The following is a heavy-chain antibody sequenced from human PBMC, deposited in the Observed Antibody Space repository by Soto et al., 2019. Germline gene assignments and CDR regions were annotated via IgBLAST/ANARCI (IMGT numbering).Heavy chain of an antibody. Sequence: QVQLQQWGAGLLKPSETLSLTCAVYGGSFSGYYWSWIRQPPGKGLEWIGEINHSGSTNYNPSLKSRVPISVDTSKNQFSLKLSSVTAADTAVYYCARADYGDYPSDYWGQGTLVTVSS. J-gene: IGHJ4*02. D-gene: IGHD4-17*01. CDR2: INHSGST. CDR1: GGSFSGYY. CDR3: ARADYGDYPSDY. V-gene: IGHV4-34*01.